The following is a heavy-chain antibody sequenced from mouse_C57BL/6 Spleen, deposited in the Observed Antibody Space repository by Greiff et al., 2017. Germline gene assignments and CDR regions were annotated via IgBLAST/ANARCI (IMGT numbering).Heavy chain of an antibody. V-gene: IGHV5-16*01. Sequence: EVKLMESEGGLVQPGSSMKLSCTASGFTFSDYYMAWVRQVPEKGLEWVANINYDGSSTYYLDSLKSRFILSRDNAKNILYLQMSRLKSEDTATYYCAREGGYAMDYWGQGTSVTVSS. CDR3: AREGGYAMDY. CDR2: INYDGSST. CDR1: GFTFSDYY. J-gene: IGHJ4*01.